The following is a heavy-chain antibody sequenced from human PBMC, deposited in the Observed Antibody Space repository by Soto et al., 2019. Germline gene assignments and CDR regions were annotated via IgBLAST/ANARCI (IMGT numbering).Heavy chain of an antibody. V-gene: IGHV3-48*01. CDR3: ARVEYGDG. J-gene: IGHJ6*04. D-gene: IGHD4-17*01. CDR1: GFSLSSYA. CDR2: MTDSGTNV. Sequence: EVQLVESGGGLVQPGGSLRLSCVASGFSLSSYAMKWVRQAPGKGLEWIAYMTDSGTNVYYADSVRGRFTISRDIAKSSVYLQMNSLRAEDTAVYYCARVEYGDGWGKGTTVTVSS.